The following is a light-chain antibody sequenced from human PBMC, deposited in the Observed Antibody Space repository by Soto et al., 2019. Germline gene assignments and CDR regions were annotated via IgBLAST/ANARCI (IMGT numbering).Light chain of an antibody. V-gene: IGKV3-15*01. J-gene: IGKJ1*01. CDR3: QQYNSWLWT. CDR2: GAS. CDR1: QSVSSK. Sequence: EIVMTQSPATLSVSPGEGATLSCRASQSVSSKLAWYQQKPGQAPRLLIYGASTRATGIPARFSGSGSGTEFTLIISSLQSEDYAVYYCQQYNSWLWTFGQGTKVEIK.